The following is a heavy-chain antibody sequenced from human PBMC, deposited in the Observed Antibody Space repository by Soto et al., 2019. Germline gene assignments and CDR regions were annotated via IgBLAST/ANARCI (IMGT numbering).Heavy chain of an antibody. CDR3: AKVGYSSSWPGFDY. CDR1: GFTFSSYA. J-gene: IGHJ4*02. Sequence: EVQVLESGGGLVQPGGSLRLSCAASGFTFSSYAMSWVRQAPGKGLEWVSAISGSGGSTYYADSVKGRFTISRDNSKYTLYLQMNGLRAEETAVYYCAKVGYSSSWPGFDYWGQGTLVTVSS. D-gene: IGHD6-13*01. CDR2: ISGSGGST. V-gene: IGHV3-23*01.